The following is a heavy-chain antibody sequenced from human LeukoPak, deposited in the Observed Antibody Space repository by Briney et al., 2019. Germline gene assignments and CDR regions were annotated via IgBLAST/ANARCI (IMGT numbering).Heavy chain of an antibody. CDR2: ISGSGGST. D-gene: IGHD3-9*01. Sequence: QTGGSLRLSCAASGFTFSSYAMSWVRQAPGKGLEWVSAISGSGGSTYYADSVKGRFAISRDNSKNTLYLQMNSLRAEDTAVYYCAKFPADVLTQYYFDYWGQGTLVTVSS. CDR3: AKFPADVLTQYYFDY. V-gene: IGHV3-23*01. J-gene: IGHJ4*02. CDR1: GFTFSSYA.